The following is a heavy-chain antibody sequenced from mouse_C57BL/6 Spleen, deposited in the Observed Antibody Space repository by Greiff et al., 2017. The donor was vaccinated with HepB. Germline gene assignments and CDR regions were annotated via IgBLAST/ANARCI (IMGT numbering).Heavy chain of an antibody. CDR2: IDPSDRET. Sequence: VQLQQPGAELVRPGSSVKLSCKASGYTFTSYWMHWVKQRPIQGLEWIGNIDPSDRETHYNQKFKDKATLTVDKSSSTAYMQLSSLTSEDSAVYYCARGVYDGYPVYFDYWGQGTTLTVSS. CDR3: ARGVYDGYPVYFDY. D-gene: IGHD2-3*01. J-gene: IGHJ2*01. CDR1: GYTFTSYW. V-gene: IGHV1-52*01.